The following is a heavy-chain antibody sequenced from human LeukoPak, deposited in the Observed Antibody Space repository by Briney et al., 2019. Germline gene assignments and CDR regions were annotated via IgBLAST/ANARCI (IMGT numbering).Heavy chain of an antibody. D-gene: IGHD1-1*01. CDR2: IYYSGIT. CDR1: GGSISSSSYY. J-gene: IGHJ4*02. Sequence: SETLSLTCTVSGGSISSSSYYWGWIRQPPGKGLEWIGSIYYSGITYYNPSLKSRVTISVDTSKNQFSLKLSSVTAADTAVYYCARGRYNYGGAVGDYFDYWGQGTLVTVSS. V-gene: IGHV4-39*07. CDR3: ARGRYNYGGAVGDYFDY.